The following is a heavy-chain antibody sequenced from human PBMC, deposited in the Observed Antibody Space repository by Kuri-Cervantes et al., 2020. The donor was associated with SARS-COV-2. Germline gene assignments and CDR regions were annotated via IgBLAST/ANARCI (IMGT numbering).Heavy chain of an antibody. D-gene: IGHD2-2*01. J-gene: IGHJ4*02. CDR3: ARHEVVVVPAAFDY. CDR2: IYYSGST. Sequence: ESLKISCTVSGGSISSSSYYWGWIRQPPGKGLEWIGSIYYSGSTYYNPSLKSRVTISLDTPKNQFSLKLSSVTAADTAVYYCARHEVVVVPAAFDYWGQGTLVTVSS. CDR1: GGSISSSSYY. V-gene: IGHV4-39*01.